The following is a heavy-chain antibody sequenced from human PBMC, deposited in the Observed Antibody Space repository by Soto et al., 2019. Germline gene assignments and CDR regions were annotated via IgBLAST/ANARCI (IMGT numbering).Heavy chain of an antibody. J-gene: IGHJ4*02. CDR1: GGSISSYY. Sequence: TSETLSLTCTVSGGSISSYYWSWIRQPPGKGLEWIGYIYYSGSTNYNPSLKSRVTISVDTSKNQFSLKLSSVTAADTAVYYCARQRGVVGATTWSYYFDYWGQGTLVTVSS. D-gene: IGHD1-26*01. V-gene: IGHV4-59*08. CDR3: ARQRGVVGATTWSYYFDY. CDR2: IYYSGST.